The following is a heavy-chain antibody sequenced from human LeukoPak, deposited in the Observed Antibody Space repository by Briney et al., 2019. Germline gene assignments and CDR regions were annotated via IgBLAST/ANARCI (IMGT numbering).Heavy chain of an antibody. CDR1: GGSISGGSISSYY. J-gene: IGHJ4*02. Sequence: SETLSLTCTVSGGSISGGSISSYYWSWVRQPAGKGLEWIGRIYTSGTTNYNPSLKSRVTMSVDTSKNQFSLRLNSVTAADTAVYYCARGAPSDYWGQATLVTVSS. CDR2: IYTSGTT. V-gene: IGHV4-4*07. CDR3: ARGAPSDY.